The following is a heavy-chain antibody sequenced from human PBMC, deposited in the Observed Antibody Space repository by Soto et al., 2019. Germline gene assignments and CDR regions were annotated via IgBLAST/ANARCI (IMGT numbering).Heavy chain of an antibody. CDR3: ARGRGYDFWSGYYTGQNRTNWFDP. D-gene: IGHD3-3*01. Sequence: QVQLQQWGAGLLKPSETLSLTCAVYGGSFSGYYWSWIRQPPGKGLEWIGEINHSGSTNYNPSLKSRVTISVDTSKNQFSLKLSSVTAADTAVYYCARGRGYDFWSGYYTGQNRTNWFDPWGQGTLVTVSS. V-gene: IGHV4-34*01. CDR2: INHSGST. CDR1: GGSFSGYY. J-gene: IGHJ5*02.